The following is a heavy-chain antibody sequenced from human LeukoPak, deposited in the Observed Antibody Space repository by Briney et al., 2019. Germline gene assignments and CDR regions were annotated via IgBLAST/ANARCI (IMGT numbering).Heavy chain of an antibody. D-gene: IGHD2-15*01. J-gene: IGHJ4*02. CDR1: GYSFTSYW. CDR2: IQPGDSDI. V-gene: IGHV5-51*01. Sequence: GESLKISCKGSGYSFTSYWIGWVRQMPGKGLEWMGIIQPGDSDIRCSPSFQGQVTISADKSISTAYLQWSSLKASDTTMHYCATRVGDCSGGSCYMDYWGQGTLVTVSS. CDR3: ATRVGDCSGGSCYMDY.